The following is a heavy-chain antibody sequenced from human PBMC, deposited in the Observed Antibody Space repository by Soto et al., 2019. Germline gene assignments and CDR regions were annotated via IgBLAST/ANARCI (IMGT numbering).Heavy chain of an antibody. CDR2: ISYDGSNK. D-gene: IGHD6-19*01. CDR1: GFTFSSYG. V-gene: IGHV3-30*18. Sequence: PGGSLRLSCAASGFTFSSYGMHWVRQAPGKGLEWVAVISYDGSNKYYADSVKGRFTISRDNSKNTLYLQMNSLRAEDTAVYYCAKRPSSGWPFDYWGQGTLVTVSS. J-gene: IGHJ4*02. CDR3: AKRPSSGWPFDY.